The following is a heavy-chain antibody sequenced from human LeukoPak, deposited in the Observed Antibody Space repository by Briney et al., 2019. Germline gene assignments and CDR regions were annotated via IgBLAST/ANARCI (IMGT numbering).Heavy chain of an antibody. D-gene: IGHD2-2*01. CDR2: IWYDGSNK. V-gene: IGHV3-33*01. CDR3: ARDHVPAAARCFDY. CDR1: GFTFNSYG. J-gene: IGHJ4*02. Sequence: PGGSLRLSCAASGFTFNSYGMHWVRQAPGKGLEWVAVIWYDGSNKYYADSVKGRFTISRDNSKNTLYLQMNSLRAEDTAVYYCARDHVPAAARCFDYWGQGTLVTVSS.